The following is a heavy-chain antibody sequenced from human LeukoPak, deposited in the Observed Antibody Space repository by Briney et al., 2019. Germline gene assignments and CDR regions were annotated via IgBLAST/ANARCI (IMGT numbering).Heavy chain of an antibody. CDR2: IYTSGST. Sequence: SETLSLTCTVSGGSISSYYWSWIRQPAGKGLEWIGRIYTSGSTNYNPSLKSRVTMSVDTSKNQFSLKLSSVTAADTAVYYCARDRGDFWSGYKDYYYYMDVWGKGTTVTVSS. J-gene: IGHJ6*03. CDR3: ARDRGDFWSGYKDYYYYMDV. CDR1: GGSISSYY. V-gene: IGHV4-4*07. D-gene: IGHD3-3*01.